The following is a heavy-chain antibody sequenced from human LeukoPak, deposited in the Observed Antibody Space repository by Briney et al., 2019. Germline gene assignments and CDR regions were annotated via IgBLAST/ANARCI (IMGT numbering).Heavy chain of an antibody. D-gene: IGHD3-10*01. Sequence: SETLSLTCAVYGGSFSGYYWSWIRQPPGKGLEWIGYIYYSGSTNYNPSLKSRVTISVDTSKNQFSLKLRSVTAADTAVYYCARQNYYGSGIHWGQGTLVTVSS. CDR1: GGSFSGYY. CDR3: ARQNYYGSGIH. J-gene: IGHJ4*02. CDR2: IYYSGST. V-gene: IGHV4-59*08.